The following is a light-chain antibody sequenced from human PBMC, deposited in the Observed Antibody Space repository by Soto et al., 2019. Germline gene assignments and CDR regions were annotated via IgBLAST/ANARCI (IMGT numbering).Light chain of an antibody. CDR3: QQYNSYSWT. V-gene: IGKV1-5*01. CDR2: DAS. J-gene: IGKJ1*01. Sequence: DIQMTQSPSFLSASVGDKFTITCRATESVSKWLAWYQEKPGNPPRPLIYDASTLESGVPSRFSGSGSGAEFTLTISSLQADDFAIYYCQQYNSYSWTFGQGTKVDI. CDR1: ESVSKW.